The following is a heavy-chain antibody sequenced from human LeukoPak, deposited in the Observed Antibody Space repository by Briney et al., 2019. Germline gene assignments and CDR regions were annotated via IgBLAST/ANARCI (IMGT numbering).Heavy chain of an antibody. D-gene: IGHD3-22*01. CDR3: ARADSLASSFYYRV. J-gene: IGHJ4*02. V-gene: IGHV1-18*01. Sequence: GASVKVSFKASGYTFSIYGTTGVRQAPGQGREWMGWISAYSGQTKFAQKFQGRVTLTTDTSTSTAHMELRSLRSDDTAVYYCARADSLASSFYYRVWGQGTLVTVSS. CDR2: ISAYSGQT. CDR1: GYTFSIYG.